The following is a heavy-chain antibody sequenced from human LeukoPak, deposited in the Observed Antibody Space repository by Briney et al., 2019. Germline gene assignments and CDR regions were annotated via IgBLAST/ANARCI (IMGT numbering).Heavy chain of an antibody. Sequence: GGSLRLSCAASGFTFSSYWMTWVRQAPGKGLEWVSAISGSGGSTYYADSVKGRFTISRDNSRNTLYLQMNSLRAEDTAVYYCAKGILSLFDYWGQGTLVTVSS. CDR1: GFTFSSYW. CDR3: AKGILSLFDY. J-gene: IGHJ4*02. V-gene: IGHV3-23*01. D-gene: IGHD2/OR15-2a*01. CDR2: ISGSGGST.